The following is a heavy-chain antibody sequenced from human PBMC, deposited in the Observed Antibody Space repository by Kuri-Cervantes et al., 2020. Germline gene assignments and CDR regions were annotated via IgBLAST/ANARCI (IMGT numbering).Heavy chain of an antibody. Sequence: GESLKISCAASGFTFDDYAMHWVRQAPGKGLEWVSGISWNSGSIGYADSVKGRFTISRDNAKNSLYLQMNSLRAEDTALYYCAKGGSSSSWENWYFDLWGRGTLVTVSS. CDR1: GFTFDDYA. CDR2: ISWNSGSI. D-gene: IGHD6-13*01. V-gene: IGHV3-9*01. J-gene: IGHJ2*01. CDR3: AKGGSSSSWENWYFDL.